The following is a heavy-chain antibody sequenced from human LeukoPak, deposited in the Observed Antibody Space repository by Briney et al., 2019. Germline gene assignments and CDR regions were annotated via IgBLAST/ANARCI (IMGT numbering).Heavy chain of an antibody. D-gene: IGHD6-13*01. V-gene: IGHV4-30-2*01. Sequence: SQTLSLTCAVSGGSISSGGYSWSWIRQPPGKGLEWIGYIYHSGSTYYNPSLKSRVTISVDKSKNQFSLKLSSVTAADTAVYYCARRGIAAAGKKYYFDYWGQGTLVTVSS. J-gene: IGHJ4*02. CDR3: ARRGIAAAGKKYYFDY. CDR1: GGSISSGGYS. CDR2: IYHSGST.